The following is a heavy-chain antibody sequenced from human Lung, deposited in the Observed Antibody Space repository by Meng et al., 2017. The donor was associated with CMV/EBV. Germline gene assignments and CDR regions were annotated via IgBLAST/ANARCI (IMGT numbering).Heavy chain of an antibody. V-gene: IGHV4-4*02. CDR1: GGSMSSTNW. CDR3: ARADKVRFDY. Sequence: GLVQEAGPGLVKPSGTLSLTGAVSGGSMSSTNWWSWVRQPPGKGLEWIGEIYHSGSTNYNPSLKSRVSISVDKSKNQFSLKLSSVTAADTAVYYCARADKVRFDYWGQGTLVTVSS. J-gene: IGHJ4*02. CDR2: IYHSGST.